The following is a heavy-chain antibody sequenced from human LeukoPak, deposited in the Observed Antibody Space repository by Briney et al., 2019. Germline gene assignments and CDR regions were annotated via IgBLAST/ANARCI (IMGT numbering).Heavy chain of an antibody. CDR2: IYTSGST. V-gene: IGHV4-4*08. CDR1: GGSISSYY. CDR3: ARDGYYYDSTGYSGDY. D-gene: IGHD3-22*01. J-gene: IGHJ4*02. Sequence: PSETLSLTCTVSGGSISSYYWSWIRQPPGKGLEWIGYIYTSGSTNYNPPLKSRVTMSVDTSKNQFSVKLSSVTAADTAVYYWARDGYYYDSTGYSGDYWGQGTLVTVSS.